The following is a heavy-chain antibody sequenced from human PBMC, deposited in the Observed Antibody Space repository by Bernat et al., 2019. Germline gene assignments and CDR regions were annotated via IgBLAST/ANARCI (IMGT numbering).Heavy chain of an antibody. V-gene: IGHV3-30-3*01. J-gene: IGHJ4*02. CDR3: AREPAAGYHFDY. CDR2: ISYDGSNK. CDR1: GFTFSSYA. Sequence: QVQLVESGGGVVQPGRSLRLSCAASGFTFSSYAMHWVRQAPGKGLEWVAVISYDGSNKYYADSVKGRFTISRDNSKNTLYLQMNSLRAEDTAVYYCAREPAAGYHFDYWGQGTLVTVSS. D-gene: IGHD6-13*01.